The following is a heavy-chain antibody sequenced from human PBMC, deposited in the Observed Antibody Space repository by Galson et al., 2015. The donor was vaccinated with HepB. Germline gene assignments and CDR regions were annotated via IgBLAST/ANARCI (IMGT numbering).Heavy chain of an antibody. CDR2: IWYDGSNK. J-gene: IGHJ4*02. V-gene: IGHV3-33*01. Sequence: SLRLSCAASVFTFGSFGMHWVRQAPGKGLEWVAVIWYDGSNKDYTDSVKGRFTISRDNSKNTLYLQMNSLRAEDTAVYYCASSGGSTGRYYFDYWGQGTLVTVSS. D-gene: IGHD2-2*01. CDR3: ASSGGSTGRYYFDY. CDR1: VFTFGSFG.